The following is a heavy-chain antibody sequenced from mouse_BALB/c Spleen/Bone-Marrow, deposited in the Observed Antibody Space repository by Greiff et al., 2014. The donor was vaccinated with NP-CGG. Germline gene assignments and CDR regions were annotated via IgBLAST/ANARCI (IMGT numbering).Heavy chain of an antibody. V-gene: IGHV14-3*02. J-gene: IGHJ4*01. Sequence: VQLQQSGAELVKPGASVKLSCTASGFNIKDTYMHWVKQRPERGLEWIGRIYPANVNTKYDPKFQGKATITADTSSNKAYLQLSSLTSEGTDVDDCSRCSLRRQGMEYWGQGTAVTVAA. D-gene: IGHD1-2*01. CDR1: GFNIKDTY. CDR3: SRCSLRRQGMEY. CDR2: IYPANVNT.